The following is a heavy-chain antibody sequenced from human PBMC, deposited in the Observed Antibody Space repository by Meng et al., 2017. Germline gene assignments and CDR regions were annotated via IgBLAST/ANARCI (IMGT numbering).Heavy chain of an antibody. V-gene: IGHV1-3*01. CDR1: GYTFTSYA. CDR2: INAGNGNT. D-gene: IGHD3-22*01. J-gene: IGHJ6*02. CDR3: ARAGFYDSSGYYRYNYYYGMDV. Sequence: ASVKVSCKASGYTFTSYAMHWVRQAPGQRLEWMGWINAGNGNTKYSQKFQGRVTITRDTSASTAYMELSSLRSEDTAVYYCARAGFYDSSGYYRYNYYYGMDVRGQGTTVTVSS.